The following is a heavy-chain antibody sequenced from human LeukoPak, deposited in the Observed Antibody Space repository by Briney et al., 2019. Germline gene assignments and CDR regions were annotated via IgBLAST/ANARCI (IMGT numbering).Heavy chain of an antibody. J-gene: IGHJ5*02. Sequence: SETLSLTCSVSGASVSSYYWSWIRQPAGKGLEWIGRIYTSGSTNYNPSLKSRVTMSVDTSKNQFSLNLTSVTAADTALYFCARDVRYASGWSTPESWGQGTLVTVSS. CDR2: IYTSGST. CDR3: ARDVRYASGWSTPES. CDR1: GASVSSYY. D-gene: IGHD6-19*01. V-gene: IGHV4-4*07.